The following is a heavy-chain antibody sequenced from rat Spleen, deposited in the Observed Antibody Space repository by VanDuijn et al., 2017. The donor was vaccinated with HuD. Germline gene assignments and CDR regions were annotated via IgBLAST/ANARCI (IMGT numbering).Heavy chain of an antibody. V-gene: IGHV1-43*01. Sequence: QVQLQQSGVELAKPGSSVKISCKASGYTFTSYYISWIKQTIGQGLEFIGYFNTGSGRTNYNEKFKGKATLTVDRSSSTAFMQLSSLTPDDSAVYYCARELWIGSFGYWGQGTLVTVSS. CDR1: GYTFTSYY. J-gene: IGHJ3*01. D-gene: IGHD1-6*01. CDR3: ARELWIGSFGY. CDR2: FNTGSGRT.